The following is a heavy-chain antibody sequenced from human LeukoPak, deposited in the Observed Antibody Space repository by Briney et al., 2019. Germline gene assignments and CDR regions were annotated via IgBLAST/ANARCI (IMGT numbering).Heavy chain of an antibody. Sequence: PGGSLRLSCAASGFTFSNYWMSWVRQAPGKGLEWVANIKRDGSEKYYVDSVKGRFTISRDNAKNSLYLQMNSLRADDTAVYYCARDHGDGYNPTDYFDYWGQGTLVTVSS. CDR1: GFTFSNYW. J-gene: IGHJ4*02. CDR3: ARDHGDGYNPTDYFDY. V-gene: IGHV3-7*04. CDR2: IKRDGSEK. D-gene: IGHD5-24*01.